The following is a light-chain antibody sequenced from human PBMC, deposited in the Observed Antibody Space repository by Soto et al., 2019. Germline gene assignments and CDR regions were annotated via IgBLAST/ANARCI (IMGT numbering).Light chain of an antibody. CDR2: EVS. V-gene: IGLV2-14*01. CDR1: SGDVGGYNY. CDR3: SSYTSSSTYV. Sequence: PALTQPASVSGSPGQSITISCTGTSGDVGGYNYVSWYQQHPGKAPKLMIYEVSNRPSGVSNRFSGSKSGNTASLTISGLQAEDEADYYCSSYTSSSTYVFGTGTKVTVL. J-gene: IGLJ1*01.